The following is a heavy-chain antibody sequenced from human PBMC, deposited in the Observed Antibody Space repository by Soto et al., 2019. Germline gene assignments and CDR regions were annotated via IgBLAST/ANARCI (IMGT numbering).Heavy chain of an antibody. CDR2: ISSSSSYT. Sequence: PGGSLRLSCAASGFTFSDYYMSWIRQAPGKGLEWVSYISSSSSYTNYADSVKGRFTISRDNAKNSLYLQMNSLRAEDTAVYYCARHDYDILTGYIGGNWFDPWGQGTLVTVSS. J-gene: IGHJ5*02. V-gene: IGHV3-11*06. CDR3: ARHDYDILTGYIGGNWFDP. CDR1: GFTFSDYY. D-gene: IGHD3-9*01.